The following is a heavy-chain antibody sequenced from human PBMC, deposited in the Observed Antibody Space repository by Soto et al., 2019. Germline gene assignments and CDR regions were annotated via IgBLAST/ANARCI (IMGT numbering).Heavy chain of an antibody. CDR3: ARGSVVRYFDWLEFGYYGMDV. J-gene: IGHJ6*02. CDR2: IRQDGSEK. V-gene: IGHV3-7*01. CDR1: GFTFSSYW. D-gene: IGHD3-9*01. Sequence: GGSLRLSCAASGFTFSSYWMSWVRQAPGKGLEWVANIRQDGSEKYYVDSVKGRFTISRDNAKNSLYLQMNSLRAEDTAVYYCARGSVVRYFDWLEFGYYGMDVWGQGT.